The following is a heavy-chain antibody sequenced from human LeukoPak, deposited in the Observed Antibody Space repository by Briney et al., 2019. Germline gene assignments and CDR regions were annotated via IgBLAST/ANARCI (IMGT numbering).Heavy chain of an antibody. D-gene: IGHD3-22*01. Sequence: SVKVSCKASGGAFSSYAISWVRQAPGQGLEWMGGIIPIFGTANYAQKFQGRVTITTDESTSTAYMELSSLRSEDTAVYYRARPRGTDSSGYLYWGQGTLVTVSS. CDR1: GGAFSSYA. J-gene: IGHJ4*02. CDR2: IIPIFGTA. V-gene: IGHV1-69*05. CDR3: ARPRGTDSSGYLY.